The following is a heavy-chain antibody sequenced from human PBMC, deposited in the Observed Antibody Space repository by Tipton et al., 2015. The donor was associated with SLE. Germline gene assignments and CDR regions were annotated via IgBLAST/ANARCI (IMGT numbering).Heavy chain of an antibody. J-gene: IGHJ4*02. CDR1: GGSISSSSYY. CDR2: INHSGST. CDR3: ARGDNGVMEHYFDY. V-gene: IGHV4-39*07. D-gene: IGHD4-17*01. Sequence: LRLSCTVSGGSISSSSYYWGWIRQPPGKGLEWIGEINHSGSTNYNPSLKSRVTISVDTSKNQFSLKLSSVTAADTAVYYCARGDNGVMEHYFDYWGQGTLVTVSS.